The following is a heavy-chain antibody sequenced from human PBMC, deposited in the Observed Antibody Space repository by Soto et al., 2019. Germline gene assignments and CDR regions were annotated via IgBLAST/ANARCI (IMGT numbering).Heavy chain of an antibody. Sequence: QVQLVQSGAEVKKPGSSVKVSCKASGGTLSTYTLSWVRQAPGQGLEWMGRINPILGITNYAQGFQGRVTIIVDKSTSTAYMQLSSLRSEDTAVYYCVSTIRRGESLLDYWGQGTLVTVSS. J-gene: IGHJ4*02. V-gene: IGHV1-69*02. CDR1: GGTLSTYT. D-gene: IGHD3-16*01. CDR3: VSTIRRGESLLDY. CDR2: INPILGIT.